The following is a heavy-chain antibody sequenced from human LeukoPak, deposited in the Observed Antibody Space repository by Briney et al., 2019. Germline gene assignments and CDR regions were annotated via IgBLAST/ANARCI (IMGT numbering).Heavy chain of an antibody. J-gene: IGHJ4*02. CDR1: GFTFSDYY. V-gene: IGHV3-11*01. CDR2: ISSSGSTI. D-gene: IGHD6-6*01. Sequence: KPGGSLRLSCAASGFTFSDYYMSWIRQAPGKGLEWVSYISSSGSTIYYADSVKGRFTISRDNAKNSLYLQMNSLRAEDTAVYYCASHEYSSSSYYFDCWGQGTLVTVSS. CDR3: ASHEYSSSSYYFDC.